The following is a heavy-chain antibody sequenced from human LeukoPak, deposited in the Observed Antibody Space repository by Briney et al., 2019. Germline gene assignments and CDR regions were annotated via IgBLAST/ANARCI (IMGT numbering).Heavy chain of an antibody. CDR2: IYHSGSA. CDR3: ARGGYYGLGNDFRFDP. J-gene: IGHJ5*02. D-gene: IGHD3-10*01. V-gene: IGHV4-59*01. Sequence: SSETLSLTCTVSGSSISSYYWSWIRQPPGKGLEWIGYIYHSGSANYKPSLKSRVTISVDTSKNQFSLKLSSVTAADTAVYYCARGGYYGLGNDFRFDPWGQGTLVTVSS. CDR1: GSSISSYY.